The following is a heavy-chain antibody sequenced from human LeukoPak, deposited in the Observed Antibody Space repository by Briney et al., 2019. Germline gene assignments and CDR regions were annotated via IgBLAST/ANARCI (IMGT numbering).Heavy chain of an antibody. Sequence: KSGGSLRLSCAASGFTFSSYSMNWVRQAPGKGLEWVSTISSSSSYIYYADSVKGRFTISRDNAKNSLYLQMNSLRAEDTAVYYCATIVMATIYGAFDIWGQGTMVTVSS. J-gene: IGHJ3*02. D-gene: IGHD5-24*01. CDR3: ATIVMATIYGAFDI. CDR2: ISSSSSYI. V-gene: IGHV3-21*01. CDR1: GFTFSSYS.